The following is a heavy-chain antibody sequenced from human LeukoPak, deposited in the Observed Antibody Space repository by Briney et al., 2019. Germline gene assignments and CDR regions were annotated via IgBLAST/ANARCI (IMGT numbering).Heavy chain of an antibody. CDR2: TSGDNVNT. CDR1: GYTFINYG. Sequence: VASVKVSCTASGYTFINYGISWVRQARGQGLEWMGWTSGDNVNTYYAQKFLGRVIMTTDTSTTTAYMELRSLRPDDTAVYYCVRDWEWKAARNLFDPWGQGTRVTVSS. V-gene: IGHV1-18*01. CDR3: VRDWEWKAARNLFDP. J-gene: IGHJ5*02. D-gene: IGHD6-6*01.